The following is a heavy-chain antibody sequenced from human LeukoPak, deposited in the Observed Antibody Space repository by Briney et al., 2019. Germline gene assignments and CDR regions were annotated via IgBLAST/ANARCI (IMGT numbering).Heavy chain of an antibody. CDR3: ARENQEEAANFDY. D-gene: IGHD6-13*01. CDR1: GGSFSGYY. CDR2: INHSGST. V-gene: IGHV4-34*09. J-gene: IGHJ4*02. Sequence: SETLSLTCAVYGGSFSGYYWSWIRQPPGKGLEWFGEINHSGSTNYNPSLKSRVTISVDTSKNQFSLKLSSVTAADTAVYYCARENQEEAANFDYWGQGTLVTVSS.